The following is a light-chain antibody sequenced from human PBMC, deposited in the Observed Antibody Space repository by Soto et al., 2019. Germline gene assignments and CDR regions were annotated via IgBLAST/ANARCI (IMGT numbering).Light chain of an antibody. J-gene: IGKJ2*01. CDR1: QSVSSN. CDR3: QQSTTWPRYT. Sequence: EIVMTQSPATLSVAPGERATLSCRASQSVSSNLAWYQQKPGQAPRLLIYGASTRATGIPARFSGSGSGTEFTLTNSSLQSEDFADYYCQQSTTWPRYTFGQGTKLEIK. CDR2: GAS. V-gene: IGKV3-15*01.